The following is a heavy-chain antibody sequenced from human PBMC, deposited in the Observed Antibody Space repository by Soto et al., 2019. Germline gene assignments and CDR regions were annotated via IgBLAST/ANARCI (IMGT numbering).Heavy chain of an antibody. CDR2: INPNSGDT. J-gene: IGHJ3*02. V-gene: IGHV1-2*02. CDR3: ARVKKFGELLGDI. CDR1: GYTFTGYY. D-gene: IGHD3-10*01. Sequence: ASVKVSCKASGYTFTGYYMHWVRQAPGQGLEWMGWINPNSGDTNYAQKFQGRVTITRDTSASTAYMELSSLRSEDTAVYYCARVKKFGELLGDIWGQGTMVTVSS.